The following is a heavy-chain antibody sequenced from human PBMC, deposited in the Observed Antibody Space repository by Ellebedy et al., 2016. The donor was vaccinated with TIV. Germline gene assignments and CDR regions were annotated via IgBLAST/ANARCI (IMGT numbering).Heavy chain of an antibody. J-gene: IGHJ4*02. D-gene: IGHD6-19*01. CDR2: IKEDGSAE. Sequence: GESLKISCAASGFTFSDYWMTWVRQAPGKGLEWVANIKEDGSAENYVDSVKGRFTISRDSAKNSLYLQMNSLRAEDTAVYYCARGGSDSDYWGQGTLVTVSS. CDR3: ARGGSDSDY. V-gene: IGHV3-7*01. CDR1: GFTFSDYW.